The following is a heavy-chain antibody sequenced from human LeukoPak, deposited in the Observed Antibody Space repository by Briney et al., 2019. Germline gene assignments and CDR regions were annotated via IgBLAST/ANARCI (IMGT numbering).Heavy chain of an antibody. J-gene: IGHJ3*02. D-gene: IGHD3-22*01. CDR2: ISSSSSTI. CDR1: GFTFSSYS. V-gene: IGHV3-48*02. Sequence: GGSLRLSCAASGFTFSSYSMNWVRQAPGKGLEWVSYISSSSSTIYYADSVKGRFTISRDNAKNSLYLQMNSLRDEDTAVYYCARSGGITMIVRRAFDIWGQGTMVTVSS. CDR3: ARSGGITMIVRRAFDI.